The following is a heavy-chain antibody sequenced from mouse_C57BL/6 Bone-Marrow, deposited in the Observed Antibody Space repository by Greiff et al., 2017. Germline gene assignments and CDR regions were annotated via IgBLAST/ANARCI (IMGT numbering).Heavy chain of an antibody. D-gene: IGHD2-12*01. CDR3: ASSYSVNAMDY. CDR1: GFTFSDYG. J-gene: IGHJ4*01. Sequence: EVQLQESGGGLVKPGGSLKLSCAASGFTFSDYGMHWVRQAPEKGLEWVAYISSGSSTSYYADTVKGRFTISRDNAKNTLFLQMTSLRSEDTAMYYCASSYSVNAMDYWGQGTSVTVSS. V-gene: IGHV5-17*01. CDR2: ISSGSSTS.